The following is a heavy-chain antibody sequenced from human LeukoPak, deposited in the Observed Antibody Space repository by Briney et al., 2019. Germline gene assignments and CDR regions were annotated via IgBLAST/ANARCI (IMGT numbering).Heavy chain of an antibody. J-gene: IGHJ5*02. Sequence: SETLSLTCTVSGYSISSGYYWGWIRQPPGKGLEWIGSIYHSGSTYYNPSLKSRVTISVDTSKTQFSLKLSSVTAADTAVYYCARDLESLAIPWSQPFDPWGQGTLVTVSS. CDR2: IYHSGST. D-gene: IGHD3-3*01. CDR1: GYSISSGYY. V-gene: IGHV4-38-2*02. CDR3: ARDLESLAIPWSQPFDP.